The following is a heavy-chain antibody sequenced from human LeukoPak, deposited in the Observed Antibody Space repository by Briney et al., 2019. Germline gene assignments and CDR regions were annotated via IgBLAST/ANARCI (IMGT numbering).Heavy chain of an antibody. CDR1: GDTFSNYA. J-gene: IGHJ4*02. CDR3: ATERVSTNSLDY. CDR2: IIPIFGTT. V-gene: IGHV1-69*13. D-gene: IGHD5/OR15-5a*01. Sequence: AASVKVSCKASGDTFSNYAISWVRQAPGHGLEWVGGIIPIFGTTNYAQKFQGRVTITADGSTSTAYRELSSLRAEDAAMFYRATERVSTNSLDYWGQGTLVTVSS.